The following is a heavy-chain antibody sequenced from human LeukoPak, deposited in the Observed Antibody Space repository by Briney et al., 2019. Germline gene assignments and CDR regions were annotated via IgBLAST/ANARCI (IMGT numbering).Heavy chain of an antibody. CDR1: GGSFSSGGFS. CDR3: GRETLGYCSGTTCSLGMDV. J-gene: IGHJ6*02. V-gene: IGHV4-30-2*01. D-gene: IGHD2-2*01. CDR2: MFHNGST. Sequence: SETLSLTCAASGGSFSSGGFSWSWIRQPPGKGLEWIGYMFHNGSTHYSPSLQRRVTISVDRFKNQFSLRLRSVTAADTAVYYCGRETLGYCSGTTCSLGMDVWGQGTTVTVSS.